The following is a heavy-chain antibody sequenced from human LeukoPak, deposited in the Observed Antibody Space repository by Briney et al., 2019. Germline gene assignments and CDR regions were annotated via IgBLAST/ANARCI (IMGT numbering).Heavy chain of an antibody. D-gene: IGHD6-13*01. CDR3: ANSAAGTFDY. J-gene: IGHJ4*02. CDR1: GGSISSGDYY. Sequence: SETLSPTCTVSGGSISSGDYYWSWIRQPPGKGLEWIGYIYYSGSTYYNPSLKSRVTISVDTSKNQFSLKLSSVTAADTAVYYCANSAAGTFDYWGQGTLVTVSS. V-gene: IGHV4-30-4*01. CDR2: IYYSGST.